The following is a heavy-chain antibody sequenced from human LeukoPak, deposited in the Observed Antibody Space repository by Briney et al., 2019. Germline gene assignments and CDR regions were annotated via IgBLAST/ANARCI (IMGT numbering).Heavy chain of an antibody. CDR2: ISGSGGST. D-gene: IGHD6-6*01. CDR1: GFTFSSYA. Sequence: GGSLRLSCAASGFTFSSYAMSWVRQAPGKGLEWVSAISGSGGSTYYADSVKGRFTISRDNSKNTLYLQMDSLRAEDTAVYYCAKSPRYSSSSGFDYWGQGTLVTVSS. J-gene: IGHJ4*02. CDR3: AKSPRYSSSSGFDY. V-gene: IGHV3-23*01.